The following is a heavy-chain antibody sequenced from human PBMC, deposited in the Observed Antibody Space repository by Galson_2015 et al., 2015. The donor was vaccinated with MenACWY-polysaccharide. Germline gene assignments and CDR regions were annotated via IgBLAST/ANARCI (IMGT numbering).Heavy chain of an antibody. CDR2: ISYDGINK. J-gene: IGHJ3*01. CDR1: GFTFSSYG. V-gene: IGHV3-30*18. D-gene: IGHD1-26*01. Sequence: SLRLSCAASGFTFSSYGMHWVRQAPGKGLEWVAVISYDGINKYYADSVKGRFTISRDNSKNTLYLQMNSLRAEDTAVYYWAKDLDSGGCNGLRNSFDAWGQGTMVTVSS. CDR3: AKDLDSGGCNGLRNSFDA.